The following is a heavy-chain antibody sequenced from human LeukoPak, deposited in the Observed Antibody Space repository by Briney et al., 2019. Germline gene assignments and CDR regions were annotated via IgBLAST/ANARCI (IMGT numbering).Heavy chain of an antibody. CDR1: GFTFSSYA. CDR3: VKDDPNYSRRWGGSIGGNFDY. D-gene: IGHD3-16*01. J-gene: IGHJ4*02. V-gene: IGHV3-64D*06. Sequence: GGSLRLSCSASGFTFSSYAMHWVRQAPGKGLEYVSAICSNGGSTYYADSVKGRFTISRDNSKNTLYLQMSSLRAEDTAGYYCVKDDPNYSRRWGGSIGGNFDYWGQGTLVTVSS. CDR2: ICSNGGST.